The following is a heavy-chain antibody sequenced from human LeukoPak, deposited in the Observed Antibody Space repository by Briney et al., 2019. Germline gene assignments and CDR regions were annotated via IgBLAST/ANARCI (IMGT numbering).Heavy chain of an antibody. CDR1: GGSFSGYY. J-gene: IGHJ4*02. Sequence: SETLSLTCAVSGGSFSGYYWSWIRQPPGKGLEWIGEINHSGSTNYNPSLKSRVTISVDTSKNQFSLKLSSVTAADTAVYYCARGEYYYDSSGYYYVLSYYFDYWGQGTLVTVSS. V-gene: IGHV4-34*01. D-gene: IGHD3-22*01. CDR3: ARGEYYYDSSGYYYVLSYYFDY. CDR2: INHSGST.